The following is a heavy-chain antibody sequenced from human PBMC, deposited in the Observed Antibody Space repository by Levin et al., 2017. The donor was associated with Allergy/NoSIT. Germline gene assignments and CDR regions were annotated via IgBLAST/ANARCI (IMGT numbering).Heavy chain of an antibody. CDR1: DDSITTNW. Sequence: SETLSLTFSVSDDSITTNWWSWVRQSPGKGLEWIGEIHHSGNTNYNPSFKSRLSISTDISKNQVSLKLTSMTAADTAVYYCARHADSGFSLGYWSQGTQVTVSS. CDR3: ARHADSGFSLGY. CDR2: IHHSGNT. D-gene: IGHD5-12*01. V-gene: IGHV4-4*02. J-gene: IGHJ4*02.